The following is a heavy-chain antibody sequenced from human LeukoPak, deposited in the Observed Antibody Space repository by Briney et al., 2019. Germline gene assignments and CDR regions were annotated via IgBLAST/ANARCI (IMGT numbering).Heavy chain of an antibody. CDR3: AKDYKMGIMHILTGYPIDY. CDR1: GFTFSSYG. CDR2: IRYDGSNK. V-gene: IGHV3-30*02. D-gene: IGHD3-9*01. Sequence: GGSLRLSCAASGFTFSSYGMHWVRQAPGKGLEWMAFIRYDGSNKYYADSVKGRFTISRDNSKNTLYLQMNSLRAEDTAVYYCAKDYKMGIMHILTGYPIDYWGQGTLVTVSS. J-gene: IGHJ4*02.